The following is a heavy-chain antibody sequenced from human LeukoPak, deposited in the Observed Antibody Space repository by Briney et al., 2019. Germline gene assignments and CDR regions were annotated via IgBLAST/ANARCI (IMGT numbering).Heavy chain of an antibody. V-gene: IGHV3-23*01. D-gene: IGHD1-14*01. CDR3: AKAPASTRTFDY. CDR2: ITGGGDST. CDR1: GFTFSSYV. J-gene: IGHJ4*02. Sequence: GGSLRLSCAASGFTFSSYVMRWVRQAPGKGLEWVSAITGGGDSTYYADSVRGRFTISSDNSKNTLYLQMDSLRAEDTAVYYCAKAPASTRTFDYWGQGTLVTVSS.